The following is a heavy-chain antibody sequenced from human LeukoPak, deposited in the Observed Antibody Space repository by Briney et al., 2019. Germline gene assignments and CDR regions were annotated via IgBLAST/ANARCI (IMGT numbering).Heavy chain of an antibody. V-gene: IGHV1-18*01. CDR2: ISAYSGNT. J-gene: IGHJ4*02. CDR3: ARDRGIVGAKPIFDN. Sequence: ASVKVSCKTSGYTFTSYNINWVRQAPGQGLEWMGWISAYSGNTSYAQKLQGRVTMTTDTSTNTAYMDLRGLISDDTAVYYCARDRGIVGAKPIFDNWGQGTLVTVSS. D-gene: IGHD1-26*01. CDR1: GYTFTSYN.